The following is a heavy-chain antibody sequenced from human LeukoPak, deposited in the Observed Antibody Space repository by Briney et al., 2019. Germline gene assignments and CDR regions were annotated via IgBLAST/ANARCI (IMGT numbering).Heavy chain of an antibody. Sequence: ASVKVSCKASGCTFTDYYLHWVRQAPGQGLEWMGWINPKSGGTNYAQKFQGRVTMTRDTSISTIYMELSRLISDDTAVYYCARGTRFGAASDTGYWGQGTLVTVSS. CDR3: ARGTRFGAASDTGY. CDR2: INPKSGGT. V-gene: IGHV1-2*02. CDR1: GCTFTDYY. J-gene: IGHJ4*02. D-gene: IGHD6-13*01.